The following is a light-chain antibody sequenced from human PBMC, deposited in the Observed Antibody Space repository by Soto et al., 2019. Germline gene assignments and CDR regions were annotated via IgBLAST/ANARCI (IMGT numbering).Light chain of an antibody. V-gene: IGLV2-14*01. CDR1: SSDVGGYNY. CDR2: DVS. CDR3: SSYTSSSTLAVV. J-gene: IGLJ2*01. Sequence: QSVLTQPASVSGSPGQSITISCTGTSSDVGGYNYVSWYQQHPGKAPKLMIYDVSNRPSGVSNRFSGSKSGNTASLTISGLQAEDEADDYCSSYTSSSTLAVVFGGGTQLTVL.